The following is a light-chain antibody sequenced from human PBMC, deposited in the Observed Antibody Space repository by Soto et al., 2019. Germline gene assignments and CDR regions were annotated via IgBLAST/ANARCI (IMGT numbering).Light chain of an antibody. V-gene: IGKV1-5*01. J-gene: IGKJ2*02. CDR2: DAS. CDR3: QQYYRSCT. CDR1: QTVTDW. Sequence: DIQWTQSPSTLSASVGDRVTITCRASQTVTDWLVWYQQKPGKAPKLLIYDASSLQSVVPSRFSGSGSGTEFSLTISSLQPDDFAAYYCQQYYRSCTFGQGTKVELK.